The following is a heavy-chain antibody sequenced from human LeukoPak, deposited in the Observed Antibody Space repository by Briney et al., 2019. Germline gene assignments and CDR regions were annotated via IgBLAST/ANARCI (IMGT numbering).Heavy chain of an antibody. CDR3: ITEPHDYGDFTFGY. D-gene: IGHD4-17*01. V-gene: IGHV3-15*01. Sequence: GGSLRLSCGAYGFTFSSYAMSWVRQAPGKGLEWVGRISSKSDGGTTDYAAPVKGRFTISRDDSTNTLSLQMSSLKAEDTALYFCITEPHDYGDFTFGYWGQGTLVTVSS. CDR2: ISSKSDGGTT. J-gene: IGHJ4*02. CDR1: GFTFSSYA.